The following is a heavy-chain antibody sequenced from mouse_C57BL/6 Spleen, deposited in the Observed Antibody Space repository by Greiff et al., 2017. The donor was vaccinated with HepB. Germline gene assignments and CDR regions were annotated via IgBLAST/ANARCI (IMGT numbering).Heavy chain of an antibody. D-gene: IGHD4-1*01. CDR3: ARGLGGYYFDY. Sequence: VQLKESGPELVKPGASVKMSCKASGYTFTDYNMPWVKQSHGKSLEWIGYINPNNGGTSYNQKFKGKATLTVNKSSSTAYMELRSLTSEDSAVYYCARGLGGYYFDYWGQGTTLTVSS. V-gene: IGHV1-22*01. J-gene: IGHJ2*01. CDR2: INPNNGGT. CDR1: GYTFTDYN.